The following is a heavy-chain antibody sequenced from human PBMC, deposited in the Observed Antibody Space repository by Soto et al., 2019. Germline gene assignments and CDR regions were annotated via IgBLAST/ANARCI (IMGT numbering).Heavy chain of an antibody. V-gene: IGHV6-1*01. CDR1: GDSVSSNSAA. Sequence: SQTLSLTCAISGDSVSSNSAAWNWIRQSPSRGLEWLGRTYYRSKWYNDYAVSVKSRITINPDTSKNQFSLQLNSVTPEDTAVYYCARDWDYYGSGSYFGMDVWGQGTTVTVSS. J-gene: IGHJ6*02. D-gene: IGHD3-10*01. CDR3: ARDWDYYGSGSYFGMDV. CDR2: TYYRSKWYN.